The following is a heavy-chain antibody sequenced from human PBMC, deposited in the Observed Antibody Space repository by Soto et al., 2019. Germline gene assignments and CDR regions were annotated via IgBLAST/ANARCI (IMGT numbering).Heavy chain of an antibody. Sequence: QVQLVESGGGVVQPGRSLRLSCAASGFTFSSYAMHWVRQAPGKGLEWVAVISYDGSNKYYADSVKGRFTISRDNSKNTLYLQMNSLRAEDTAVYYCARDEESSGWHWYVDYWGQGTLVTVSS. CDR1: GFTFSSYA. V-gene: IGHV3-30-3*01. CDR3: ARDEESSGWHWYVDY. D-gene: IGHD6-19*01. J-gene: IGHJ4*02. CDR2: ISYDGSNK.